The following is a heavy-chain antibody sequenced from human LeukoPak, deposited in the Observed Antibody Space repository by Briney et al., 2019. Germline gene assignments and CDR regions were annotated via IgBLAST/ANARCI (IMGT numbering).Heavy chain of an antibody. CDR3: ARGNSKPSAYYYYYMDV. CDR2: INHSGST. V-gene: IGHV4-34*01. CDR1: GGSFSGYY. J-gene: IGHJ6*03. Sequence: PSETLSLTCAVYGGSFSGYYWSWIRQPPGKGLEWIGEINHSGSTNYNPSHKSRVTISVDTSKNQFSLKLSSVTAADTAVYYCARGNSKPSAYYYYYMDVWGKGTTVTVSS. D-gene: IGHD4-11*01.